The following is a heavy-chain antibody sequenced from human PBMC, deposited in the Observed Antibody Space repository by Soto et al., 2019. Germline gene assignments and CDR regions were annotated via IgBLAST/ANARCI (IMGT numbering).Heavy chain of an antibody. Sequence: QITLKESGPTLVKPTQTLTLTCTFSGFSLSTSGVGVGWIRQPPGKALEWLALIYWDDDNFYTPSLKSRLTITEDTSKNQVVLTMTNMDPVDTATYFCARCDCLSTNCYAPPYFDYWGQGTLVTVSS. CDR1: GFSLSTSGVG. CDR3: ARCDCLSTNCYAPPYFDY. CDR2: IYWDDDN. J-gene: IGHJ4*02. V-gene: IGHV2-5*02. D-gene: IGHD2-2*01.